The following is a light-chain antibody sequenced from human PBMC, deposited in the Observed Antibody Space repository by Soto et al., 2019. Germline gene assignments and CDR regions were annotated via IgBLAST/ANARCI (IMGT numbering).Light chain of an antibody. J-gene: IGLJ1*01. Sequence: QSALTQPASVSGSPGQSITISCTGTSSDVGTFNFVSWYQQHPGKAPKLILYEVSKRPSGVSNRFSGSKSGNTASLTMSVLQAEDEADYYCCSYAGSITFVFGTGTKLTVL. CDR3: CSYAGSITFV. CDR1: SSDVGTFNF. CDR2: EVS. V-gene: IGLV2-23*02.